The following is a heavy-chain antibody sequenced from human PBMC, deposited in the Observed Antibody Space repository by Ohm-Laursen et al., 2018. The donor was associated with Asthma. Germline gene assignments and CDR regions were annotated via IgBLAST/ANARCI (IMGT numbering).Heavy chain of an antibody. V-gene: IGHV1-18*04. CDR2: IYIGNT. CDR1: GYSVTSYA. CDR3: VRDVVDRFDY. D-gene: IGHD2-21*01. J-gene: IGHJ4*02. Sequence: GASVKVSCKASGYSVTSYAFSWVRQAPGQRPEWMGWIYIGNTNYAPNFRDRITMTTDTSTNTAYMELRSLTSDDTAVYYCVRDVVDRFDYWCQGALVTVSS.